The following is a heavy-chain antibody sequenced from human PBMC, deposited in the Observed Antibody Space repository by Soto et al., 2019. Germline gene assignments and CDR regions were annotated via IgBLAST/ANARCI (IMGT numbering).Heavy chain of an antibody. Sequence: TSETLSLTCAVSSGSISSSNWWSWVRQPPGKGLEWIGEIYHSGSTNYNPSLKSRVTISVDKSKNQFSLKLSSVTAADTAVYYCARVFTGSSSWSLNNYNWFDPWGQGTLVTVSS. D-gene: IGHD6-13*01. CDR1: SGSISSSNW. CDR3: ARVFTGSSSWSLNNYNWFDP. J-gene: IGHJ5*02. V-gene: IGHV4-4*02. CDR2: IYHSGST.